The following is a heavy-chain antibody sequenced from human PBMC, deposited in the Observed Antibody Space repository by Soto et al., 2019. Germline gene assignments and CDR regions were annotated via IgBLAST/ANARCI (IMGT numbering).Heavy chain of an antibody. CDR3: ARDDFGSAGMDV. V-gene: IGHV4-4*07. CDR2: IYPSGTT. J-gene: IGHJ6*01. Sequence: SETLSLTCTVSGDSFSNSYWSWIRQPAGKGLEWIGRIYPSGTTNYNPSLKSRLTLSRDTSKNQFSLSLRSVAAADTAVYFCARDDFGSAGMDVWGQGTTVTVSS. CDR1: GDSFSNSY. D-gene: IGHD3-10*01.